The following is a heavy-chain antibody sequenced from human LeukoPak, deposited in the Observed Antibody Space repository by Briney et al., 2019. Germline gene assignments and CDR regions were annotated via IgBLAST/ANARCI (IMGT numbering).Heavy chain of an antibody. CDR1: GYTFTTYY. CDR2: INPSGGSA. V-gene: IGHV1-46*01. Sequence: ASVKVSCKASGYTFTTYYIHWVRQAPGQGLEWMGIINPSGGSATYAQKFQGRVTMTRDTSTSTVYMELSSLRSEDTAVYYCARDSSMSSFDYWGQGALVTASS. J-gene: IGHJ4*02. D-gene: IGHD6-19*01. CDR3: ARDSSMSSFDY.